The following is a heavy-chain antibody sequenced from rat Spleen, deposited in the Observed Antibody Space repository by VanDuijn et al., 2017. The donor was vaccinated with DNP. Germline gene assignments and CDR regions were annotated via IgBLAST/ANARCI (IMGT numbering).Heavy chain of an antibody. CDR3: TRLLSSYVDY. CDR2: ITKTGDGT. Sequence: EVQLVESGGGLVQPGRSLKLSCVASGFTFNNYWMTWIRQAPGKGLEWIASITKTGDGTYYQDSVKGRFTISSDNAKSTLYLQMNSLRSEDTATYYCTRLLSSYVDYWGQGVMVTVSS. D-gene: IGHD1-8*01. CDR1: GFTFNNYW. V-gene: IGHV5-31*01. J-gene: IGHJ2*01.